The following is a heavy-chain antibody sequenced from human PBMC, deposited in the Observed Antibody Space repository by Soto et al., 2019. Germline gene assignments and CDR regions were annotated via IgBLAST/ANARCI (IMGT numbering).Heavy chain of an antibody. D-gene: IGHD6-6*01. CDR1: GFIVSSNY. J-gene: IGHJ6*02. CDR2: IHSDDST. CDR3: AREAGSSRYYYGLDV. V-gene: IGHV3-53*01. Sequence: SLRLSCAASGFIVSSNYMTWVRQAPGKGLEWVSVIHSDDSTYYADSVKGRFTISRDNSKNTLFLQLNSLRAEDTAVYYCAREAGSSRYYYGLDVWGQGTTVTVSS.